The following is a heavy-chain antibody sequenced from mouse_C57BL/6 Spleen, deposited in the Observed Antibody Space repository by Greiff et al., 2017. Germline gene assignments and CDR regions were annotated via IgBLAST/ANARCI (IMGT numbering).Heavy chain of an antibody. CDR3: SRSSYFSFHARAY. CDR2: IDPSDSET. J-gene: IGHJ4*01. CDR1: GYTFTSYW. D-gene: IGHD2-12*01. V-gene: IGHV1-52*01. Sequence: QVQLQQPGAELVRPGSSVKLSCKASGYTFTSYWMHWVKQRPIQGLEWIGNIDPSDSETKYNQKFKDKATLNVDKSSSTAYLQLSSLTSADYAVYYYSRSSYFSFHARAYWGQGTSVTVSS.